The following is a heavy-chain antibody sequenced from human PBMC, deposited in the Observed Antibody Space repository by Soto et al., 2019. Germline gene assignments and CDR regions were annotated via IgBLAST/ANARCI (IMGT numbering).Heavy chain of an antibody. V-gene: IGHV5-51*01. CDR2: VYPDTSKT. J-gene: IGHJ5*02. CDR3: AREGGGDFWRGFENWFDH. D-gene: IGHD3-3*01. CDR1: GYSFGSFW. Sequence: PGESLKISCRGTGYSFGSFWIGWLRQTPGKGLEWMGIVYPDTSKTKYSPSFLGQVTISVDRSLDTTYLQWTILKASDSGVYYCAREGGGDFWRGFENWFDHWGQGTLVTVSS.